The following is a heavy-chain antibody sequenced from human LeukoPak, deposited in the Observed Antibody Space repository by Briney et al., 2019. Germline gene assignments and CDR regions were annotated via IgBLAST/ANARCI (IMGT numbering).Heavy chain of an antibody. V-gene: IGHV4-38-2*02. J-gene: IGHJ3*02. CDR2: IYYSGRT. D-gene: IGHD6-6*01. CDR1: GYSISNGYY. Sequence: SETLSLSCSVSGYSISNGYYWGWIRQSPGKGLEWIGSIYYSGRTYYNPSLKSRVTISVDTSKNQFSLKLSSVTAADTAVYYCARVEYSSSGDAFDIWGQGTMVTVSS. CDR3: ARVEYSSSGDAFDI.